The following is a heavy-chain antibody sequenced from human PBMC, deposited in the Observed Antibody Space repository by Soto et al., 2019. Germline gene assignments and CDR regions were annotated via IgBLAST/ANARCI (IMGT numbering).Heavy chain of an antibody. Sequence: QVQLVQSGAEVKKPGSSVMVSCKASGGTFRRYAISWVRQAPGQGLEWLGGIIPIFGTANYAQQFQGRVTITADESTSTAYMELSSLRSEDTAGYYCAGSLWSYSSSSYHFDYCFQGSVVTVST. CDR1: GGTFRRYA. CDR3: AGSLWSYSSSSYHFDY. D-gene: IGHD6-6*01. J-gene: IGHJ4*02. CDR2: IIPIFGTA. V-gene: IGHV1-69*01.